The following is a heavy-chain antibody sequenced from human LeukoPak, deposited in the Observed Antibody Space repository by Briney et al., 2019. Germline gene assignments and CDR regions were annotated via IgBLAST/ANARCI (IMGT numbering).Heavy chain of an antibody. D-gene: IGHD2-2*01. CDR3: ARDRVPAAPYYYYYYGMDV. J-gene: IGHJ6*02. CDR2: ISYDGSNK. CDR1: GFTFSSYA. Sequence: GGSLRLSCAASGFTFSSYAMHWVRQAPGKGLEWVAVISYDGSNKYYADSVEGRFTISRDNSKNTLYLQMNSLRAEDTAVYYCARDRVPAAPYYYYYYGMDVWGQGTTVTVSS. V-gene: IGHV3-30-3*01.